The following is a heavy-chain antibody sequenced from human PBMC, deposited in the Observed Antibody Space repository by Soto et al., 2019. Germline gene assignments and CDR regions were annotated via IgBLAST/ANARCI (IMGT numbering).Heavy chain of an antibody. CDR2: ISGGGGIT. CDR1: GFTFSSYP. Sequence: EVQLLESGGGLVQPGGSLRLSCVASGFTFSSYPMSCVRQAPGKGLEWVSAISGGGGITYYGDTVKGRFTISRDNSKNTLFLQMNSLRAADTAVYVCANTHFDSRGVDYVDSWGQGTLVTVSS. D-gene: IGHD3-22*01. V-gene: IGHV3-23*01. J-gene: IGHJ4*02. CDR3: ANTHFDSRGVDYVDS.